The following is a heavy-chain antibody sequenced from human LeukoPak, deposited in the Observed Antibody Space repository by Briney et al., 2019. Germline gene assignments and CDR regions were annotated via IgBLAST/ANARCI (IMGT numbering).Heavy chain of an antibody. D-gene: IGHD2-21*01. J-gene: IGHJ4*02. Sequence: GGSLRLSCVASGFSFGSNWMSWVRQAPGRGLEWVANIKQDGSEKNYVDSVKGRFTISRDNAKNSLYLQMNSLRAEDTAVYYCARLRYSDYWGQGTLVTVSS. CDR1: GFSFGSNW. CDR3: ARLRYSDY. V-gene: IGHV3-7*03. CDR2: IKQDGSEK.